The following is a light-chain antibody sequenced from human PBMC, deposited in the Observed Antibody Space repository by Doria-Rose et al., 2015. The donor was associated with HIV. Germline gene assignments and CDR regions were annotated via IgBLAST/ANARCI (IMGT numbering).Light chain of an antibody. V-gene: IGKV3-20*01. CDR1: QRVKSSY. CDR3: QQYGPSRVS. Sequence: TQSPGTLSSSPGERATLSCRASQRVKSSYLAWYQQKPGQAPRLLIYDASTRATGIPDSFSGSGSGTYFTLTISRLEPEDVAVYYCQQYGPSRVSFGQGTRLEIK. CDR2: DAS. J-gene: IGKJ5*01.